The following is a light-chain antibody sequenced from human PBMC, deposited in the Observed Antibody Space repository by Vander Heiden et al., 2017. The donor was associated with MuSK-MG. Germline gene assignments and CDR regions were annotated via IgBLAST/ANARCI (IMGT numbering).Light chain of an antibody. J-gene: IGLJ2*01. V-gene: IGLV3-19*01. CDR1: CLRSFY. CDR2: GQN. CDR3: NSRDISGNHVV. Sequence: SSELTQDPTVSVSLGQTVTITCQGDCLRSFYASWFQQKPGQAPLLLIYGQNNRPSGIPDRFSGSSSGNRASFTITGAQAEDAADYYCNSRDISGNHVVFGGGTKLTVL.